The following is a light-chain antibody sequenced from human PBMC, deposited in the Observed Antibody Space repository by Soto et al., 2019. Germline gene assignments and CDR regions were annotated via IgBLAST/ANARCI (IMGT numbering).Light chain of an antibody. CDR3: QQRSNWLWT. CDR2: DAS. CDR1: QSVSSY. V-gene: IGKV3-11*01. Sequence: ELVMTQSPATLPVSPGGRVTLSCRASQSVSSYLAWYQQKPGQAPRLLIYDASNRATGIPARFSGSGSGTDFTLTISSLEPEDFAVYYCQQRSNWLWTFGQGTKVDIK. J-gene: IGKJ1*01.